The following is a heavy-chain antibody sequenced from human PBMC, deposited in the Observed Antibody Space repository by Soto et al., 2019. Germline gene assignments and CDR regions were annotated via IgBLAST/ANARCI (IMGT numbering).Heavy chain of an antibody. CDR1: GFTFSSYS. V-gene: IGHV3-21*01. D-gene: IGHD2-2*01. CDR3: ARDSLGYCSSTSCYVFDY. Sequence: GGSLRLSCAASGFTFSSYSMNWVRQAPGKGLEWVSSISSSSSYIYYADSVKGRFTISRDNAKNSLYLQMNSLRAEDTAVYYCARDSLGYCSSTSCYVFDYWGQGTLVTVSS. J-gene: IGHJ4*02. CDR2: ISSSSSYI.